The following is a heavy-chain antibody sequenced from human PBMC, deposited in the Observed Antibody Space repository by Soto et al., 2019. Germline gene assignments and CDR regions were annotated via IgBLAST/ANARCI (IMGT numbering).Heavy chain of an antibody. V-gene: IGHV3-74*01. CDR1: GFTFSSYW. CDR3: ARDPYYDFWSGYYTGYFDY. D-gene: IGHD3-3*01. CDR2: INSDGSST. J-gene: IGHJ4*02. Sequence: EVQLVESGGGLVQPGGSLRLSCAASGFTFSSYWMHWVRQALGKGLVWVSRINSDGSSTSYADSVKGRFTISRDNAKTTLYLQMNSLRAEDTAVYYCARDPYYDFWSGYYTGYFDYWGQGTLVTVSS.